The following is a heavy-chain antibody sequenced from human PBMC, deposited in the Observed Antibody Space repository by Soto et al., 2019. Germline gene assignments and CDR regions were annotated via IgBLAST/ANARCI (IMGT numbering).Heavy chain of an antibody. V-gene: IGHV3-30-3*01. D-gene: IGHD1-26*01. CDR1: GFTFSSYA. CDR3: ARDSIPEVGATTRKSVYYYYYGMDV. Sequence: GGSLRLSCAASGFTFSSYAMHWVRQAPGKGLEWVAVISYDGSNKYYADSVKGRFTISRDNSKNTLYLQMNSLRAEDTAVYYCARDSIPEVGATTRKSVYYYYYGMDVWGQGTTVTVSS. CDR2: ISYDGSNK. J-gene: IGHJ6*02.